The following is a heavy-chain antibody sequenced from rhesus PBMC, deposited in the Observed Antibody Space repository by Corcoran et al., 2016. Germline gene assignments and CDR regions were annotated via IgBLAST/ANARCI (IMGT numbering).Heavy chain of an antibody. CDR2: IYGSGSRT. D-gene: IGHD6-25*01. CDR1: GGSIRSSY. J-gene: IGHJ4*01. Sequence: QLQLQESGPGLVKPSETLSLTCAVSGGSIRSSYWSWIRQAPGKGLEWIGDIYGSGSRTNDNPSLKSRVTLSVDTSKTQLTLKLSSVTAADTAVYYCARDRVRGSWGLWGQGVLVTVSS. CDR3: ARDRVRGSWGL. V-gene: IGHV4-169*02.